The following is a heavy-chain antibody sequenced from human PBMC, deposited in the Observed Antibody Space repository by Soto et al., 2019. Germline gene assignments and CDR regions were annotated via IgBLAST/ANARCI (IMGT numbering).Heavy chain of an antibody. CDR2: INAAGETT. CDR1: GFSFSHSV. D-gene: IGHD1-1*01. V-gene: IGHV3-23*01. J-gene: IGHJ4*02. CDR3: ATQDFRGPTGTT. Sequence: GGSLRLSCGAFGFSFSHSVMGWVRQAPGKGLDWVSLINAAGETTYYANSVKGRFTISRDNSKNTLYLHMNSLRAEDTAVYYCATQDFRGPTGTTWGQGTQVTVSS.